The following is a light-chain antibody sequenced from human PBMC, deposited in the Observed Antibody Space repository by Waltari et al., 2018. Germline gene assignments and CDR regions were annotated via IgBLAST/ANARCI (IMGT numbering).Light chain of an antibody. CDR1: SLRSYY. CDR3: HSRDASGVAGS. CDR2: DKN. Sequence: SSELTQDPAVSVAMGQTVRITCQGDSLRSYYASWYQQRPGQAPILVIYDKNNRPSGVPDRFAGSRSHNTGSLTITGAQAEEEASYCCHSRDASGVAGSFGGGTKLTVL. J-gene: IGLJ2*01. V-gene: IGLV3-19*01.